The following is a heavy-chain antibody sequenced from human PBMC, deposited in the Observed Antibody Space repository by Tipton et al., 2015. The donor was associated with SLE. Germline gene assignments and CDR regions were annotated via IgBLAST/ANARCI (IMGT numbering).Heavy chain of an antibody. J-gene: IGHJ4*02. Sequence: TLSLTCAVYGGSFSGYYWSWIRQPPGKGLEWIGYIYYSGSTYYNPSLKSRVSISVDTSKNQFSLKLSSVTAADTAVYYCAGSGEHYFDYWGQGTLVTVSS. D-gene: IGHD3-3*01. V-gene: IGHV4-34*09. CDR3: AGSGEHYFDY. CDR1: GGSFSGYY. CDR2: IYYSGST.